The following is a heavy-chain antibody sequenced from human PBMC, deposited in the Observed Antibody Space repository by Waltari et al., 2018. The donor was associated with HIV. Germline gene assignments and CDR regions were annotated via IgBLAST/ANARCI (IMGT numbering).Heavy chain of an antibody. CDR1: AFTFNRSC. Sequence: EGQLVETGGGLVQPGGSLRLSCAASAFTFNRSCIPWVRQAPGKGLEWVANIKQDGSEKYYVDFVKGRFTISRDNAKNSLYLQMNSLRAEDTAVYFCARRRGSYCLDYWGQGTLVTVSS. V-gene: IGHV3-7*01. CDR3: ARRRGSYCLDY. J-gene: IGHJ4*02. CDR2: IKQDGSEK. D-gene: IGHD1-26*01.